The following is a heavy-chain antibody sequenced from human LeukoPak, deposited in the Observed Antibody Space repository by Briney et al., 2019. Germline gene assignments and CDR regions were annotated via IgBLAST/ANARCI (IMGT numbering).Heavy chain of an antibody. D-gene: IGHD6-13*01. CDR1: GGTISSFY. CDR3: ARDLAAAGTFDY. J-gene: IGHJ4*02. CDR2: LYYSGSI. V-gene: IGHV4-59*01. Sequence: PSETLSLTCSVSGGTISSFYWSWIRQSPGKGLEWIGYLYYSGSINYNPSLKSRVTISGDTSKNQLSLKLSSVTAADTAVYYCARDLAAAGTFDYWGQGTLVTVSS.